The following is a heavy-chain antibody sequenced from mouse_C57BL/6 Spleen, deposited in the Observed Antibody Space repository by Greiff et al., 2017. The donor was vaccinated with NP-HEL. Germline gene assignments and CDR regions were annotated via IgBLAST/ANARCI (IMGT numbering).Heavy chain of an antibody. CDR3: ARSGSSFDY. V-gene: IGHV1-82*01. CDR2: IYPGDGDT. J-gene: IGHJ2*01. D-gene: IGHD1-1*01. Sequence: QVQLQQSGPELVKPGASVKISCKASGYAFSSSWMNWVKQRPGKGLEWIGRIYPGDGDTNYNGKFKGKATLTVDKSSSTAYMQLSSLTSEDSAVYYCARSGSSFDYWGQGTTLTVSS. CDR1: GYAFSSSW.